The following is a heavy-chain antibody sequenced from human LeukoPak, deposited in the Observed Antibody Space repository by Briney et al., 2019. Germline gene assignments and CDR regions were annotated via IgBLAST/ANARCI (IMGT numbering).Heavy chain of an antibody. D-gene: IGHD1-26*01. CDR2: INHSGST. CDR1: GGSFSGYY. CDR3: ARASPTGATRRGLDY. Sequence: SETLSLTCAGYGGSFSGYYWSWLRQRQGKGREGRGEINHSGSTHYNQSLKSRVTISVDTSNNQFSLKLSSVTAADTAVYYCARASPTGATRRGLDYWGQGTLVTVSS. V-gene: IGHV4-34*01. J-gene: IGHJ4*02.